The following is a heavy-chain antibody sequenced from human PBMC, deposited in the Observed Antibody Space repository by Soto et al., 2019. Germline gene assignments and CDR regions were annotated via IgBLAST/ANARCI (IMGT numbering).Heavy chain of an antibody. V-gene: IGHV6-1*01. D-gene: IGHD3-16*01. CDR3: ARDHQWVSYYESWQLAPFPLDY. Sequence: PSQTLSLTCAISGDSVSSNSAAWNWIRQSPSRSLEWLGRTYYRYKWYNDYAVSVKSRITINPDTSKNKYSLQLNSVTPEDTAVYYCARDHQWVSYYESWQLAPFPLDYWGQGTLVTVSS. J-gene: IGHJ4*02. CDR1: GDSVSSNSAA. CDR2: TYYRYKWYN.